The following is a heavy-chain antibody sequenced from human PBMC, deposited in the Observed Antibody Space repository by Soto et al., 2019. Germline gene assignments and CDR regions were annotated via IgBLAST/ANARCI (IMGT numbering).Heavy chain of an antibody. J-gene: IGHJ4*02. D-gene: IGHD5-18*01. CDR2: TYYTSKWNY. Sequence: QVQLQQSGPGLVKPSQTLSLTCAISGDSVSSNNVAWNWVRQSPSRGLEWLGRTYYTSKWNYDYAVSVKSRISVAPDTSKNQFSLQVHFVTPEDTAVYYCARGRNSAFDYWGQGTLVTVSS. CDR3: ARGRNSAFDY. V-gene: IGHV6-1*01. CDR1: GDSVSSNNVA.